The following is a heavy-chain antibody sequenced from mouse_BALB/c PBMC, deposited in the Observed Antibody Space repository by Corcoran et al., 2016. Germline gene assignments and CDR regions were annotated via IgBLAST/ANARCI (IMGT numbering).Heavy chain of an antibody. J-gene: IGHJ1*01. CDR2: ISYDGSN. V-gene: IGHV3-6*02. D-gene: IGHD1-1*01. CDR3: ARITTVVATPYWYFDV. CDR1: GYSITSGYY. Sequence: DVQLQESGPGLVKPSQSLSLTCSVTGYSITSGYYWNWIRQFPGNKLEWMGYISYDGSNNYNPSLKNRISITRDTSKNQFFLKLNSVTTEDTATYYCARITTVVATPYWYFDVWGAGPRSPSPQ.